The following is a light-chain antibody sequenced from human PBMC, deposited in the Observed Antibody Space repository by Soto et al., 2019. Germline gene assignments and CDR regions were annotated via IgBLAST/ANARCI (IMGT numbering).Light chain of an antibody. CDR3: QQRDNWPPTWT. CDR2: GAS. CDR1: QSVGSY. V-gene: IGKV3-11*01. Sequence: EIVLTQSPATLSLSPGERATLSCRAIQSVGSYLAWYQQKPGQAPRLLIHGASNRAAGIPVRFSGSGSGTDFTLTISSLEPEDFAVYYCQQRDNWPPTWTFGQGTKVDI. J-gene: IGKJ1*01.